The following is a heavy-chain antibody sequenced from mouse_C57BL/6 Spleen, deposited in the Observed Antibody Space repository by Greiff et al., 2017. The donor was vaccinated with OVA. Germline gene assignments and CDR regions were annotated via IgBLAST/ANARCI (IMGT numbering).Heavy chain of an antibody. Sequence: VQLQQSGPELVKPGASVKISCKASGYSFTGYYMHWVKQSSEKSLEWIGEINPSTGGTSYNQKFKGKATLTVDKSSSTAYMQLKSLTSEDSAVYYCARSRGWLLLYAMDYWGQGTSVTVSS. CDR2: INPSTGGT. CDR1: GYSFTGYY. D-gene: IGHD2-3*01. CDR3: ARSRGWLLLYAMDY. V-gene: IGHV1-43*01. J-gene: IGHJ4*01.